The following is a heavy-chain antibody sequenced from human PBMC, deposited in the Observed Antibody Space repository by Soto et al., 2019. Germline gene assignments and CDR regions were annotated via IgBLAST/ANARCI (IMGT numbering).Heavy chain of an antibody. Sequence: PGESLKISCKGSEYNFSNYWIGWGRQKPGKGLEWMGIIYLGDSDTRYSPSFKGQVTISADKSISTAYLQWSSLWPSDTAMYYCATTTVAGIRGYLDDWGQGTLVTVSS. V-gene: IGHV5-51*01. J-gene: IGHJ4*02. D-gene: IGHD6-19*01. CDR1: EYNFSNYW. CDR2: IYLGDSDT. CDR3: ATTTVAGIRGYLDD.